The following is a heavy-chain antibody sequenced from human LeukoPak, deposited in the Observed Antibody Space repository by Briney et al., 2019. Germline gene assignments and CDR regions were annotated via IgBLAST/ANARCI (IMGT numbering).Heavy chain of an antibody. CDR1: GGSFSGYY. CDR3: ARGREDDYVWGSYRSALSDY. D-gene: IGHD3-16*02. Sequence: SETLSLTCAVYGGSFSGYYWSWIRQPPGKGLEWIGEINHSGSTNYNPSLKSRVTISVDTSKNQFSLKLSSVTAADTAVYYCARGREDDYVWGSYRSALSDYWGQGTLVTVSS. CDR2: INHSGST. V-gene: IGHV4-34*01. J-gene: IGHJ4*02.